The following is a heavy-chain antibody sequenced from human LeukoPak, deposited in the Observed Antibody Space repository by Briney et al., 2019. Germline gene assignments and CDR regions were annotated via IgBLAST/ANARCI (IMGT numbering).Heavy chain of an antibody. V-gene: IGHV4-39*01. Sequence: SETLSLTCTVSGGSISSSSYYWGWIRQPPGKGLEWIGSIYYSGSTYYNPSLKSRVTISVDTSKNQFSLELSSVTAADAAVYYCARQWLVLSYYYYYMDVWGKGTTVTVSS. CDR1: GGSISSSSYY. CDR2: IYYSGST. D-gene: IGHD6-19*01. J-gene: IGHJ6*03. CDR3: ARQWLVLSYYYYYMDV.